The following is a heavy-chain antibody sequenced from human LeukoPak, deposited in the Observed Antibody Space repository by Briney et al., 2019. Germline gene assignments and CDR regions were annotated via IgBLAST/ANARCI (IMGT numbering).Heavy chain of an antibody. CDR1: GGSFSGYY. D-gene: IGHD6-13*01. Sequence: ETLSLTCAVYGGSFSGYYWTWIRQTPEKGLEWVSGINWNGGSTGYADSVKGRFTISRDNAKSSLYLQMNSLRAEDTALYYCAREPYSSSLTVDYWGQGTLVTVSS. CDR3: AREPYSSSLTVDY. J-gene: IGHJ4*02. V-gene: IGHV3-20*04. CDR2: INWNGGST.